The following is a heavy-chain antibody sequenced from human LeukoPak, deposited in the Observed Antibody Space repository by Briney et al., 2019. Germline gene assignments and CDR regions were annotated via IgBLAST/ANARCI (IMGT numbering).Heavy chain of an antibody. CDR3: AREQVIWSPPAHYYYYYGMDV. CDR1: GDSVSSNSAA. V-gene: IGHV6-1*01. Sequence: SQTLSLTCAISGDSVSSNSAAWNWIRQSPSRGLEWLGRTYYRSKWYNDYAVSVKSRITINPDTSKNQFSLRLNSVTPEDTAVYYCAREQVIWSPPAHYYYYYGMDVWGQGTTVTVSS. CDR2: TYYRSKWYN. D-gene: IGHD1-1*01. J-gene: IGHJ6*02.